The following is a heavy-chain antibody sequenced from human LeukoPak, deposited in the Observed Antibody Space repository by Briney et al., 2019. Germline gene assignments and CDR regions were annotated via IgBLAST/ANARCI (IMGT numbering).Heavy chain of an antibody. CDR1: GFTFSSYG. V-gene: IGHV3-33*01. D-gene: IGHD3-10*01. CDR2: IWYDGSNK. J-gene: IGHJ4*02. Sequence: GSLRLSCAASGFTFSSYGMHWVRQAPGKGLEWVAVIWYDGSNKYYADSVKGRFTISRDNSKNTLYLQMNSLRAEDTAVYYCARERITMVRGGLDYWGQGTLVTVSS. CDR3: ARERITMVRGGLDY.